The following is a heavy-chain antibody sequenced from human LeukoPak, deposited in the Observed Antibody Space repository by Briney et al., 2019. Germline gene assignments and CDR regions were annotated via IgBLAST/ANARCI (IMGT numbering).Heavy chain of an antibody. D-gene: IGHD5-12*01. V-gene: IGHV1-2*02. CDR3: ARGGYTGYDGLDPNY. CDR1: GYTFIGYY. CDR2: INSNSGGT. Sequence: ASVKVSCKASGYTFIGYYMHWVRQAPGQGLEWMGWINSNSGGTNYAQSFQGRVTMTRDTSINTAYMELSRLTSDDTAVYYCARGGYTGYDGLDPNYWGQGTLVTVSS. J-gene: IGHJ4*02.